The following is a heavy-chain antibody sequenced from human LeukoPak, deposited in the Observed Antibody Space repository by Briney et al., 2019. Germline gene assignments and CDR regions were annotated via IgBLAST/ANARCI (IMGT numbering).Heavy chain of an antibody. CDR3: AKDSCGGSCNSYWFDP. CDR1: GGSFSGYY. V-gene: IGHV4-34*01. J-gene: IGHJ5*02. D-gene: IGHD2-15*01. Sequence: SETLSLTCAVYGGSFSGYYWSWIRQPPGKGLEWIGEINHSGSTNYNPSLKSRVTISVDTSKNQFSLKLSSVTAADTAVYYCAKDSCGGSCNSYWFDPWGQGTLVTVSS. CDR2: INHSGST.